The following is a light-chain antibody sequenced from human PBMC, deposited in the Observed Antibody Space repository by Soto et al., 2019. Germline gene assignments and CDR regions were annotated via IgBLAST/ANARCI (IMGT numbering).Light chain of an antibody. J-gene: IGKJ1*01. CDR3: QQYNSYWT. CDR2: DAS. Sequence: GGRVTITCRASQSISSWLAWYQQKPGKAPKLLIYDASSLESGVPSRFTGSGSGTEFTLTISSLQPDDFATYYCQQYNSYWTFGKGTKVDIK. CDR1: QSISSW. V-gene: IGKV1-5*01.